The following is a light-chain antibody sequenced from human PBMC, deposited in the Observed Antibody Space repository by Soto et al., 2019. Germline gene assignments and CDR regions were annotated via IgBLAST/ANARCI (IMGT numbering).Light chain of an antibody. CDR1: RGIGNY. CDR3: QKYDDAPLS. CDR2: ATS. Sequence: DIQVTQSPSSRSASVGDTVTIIYRASRGIGNYFSWYQQKPGKAPNLLIYATSALQSGLSTRFSGSGSATDFTLTISSLQPGDVATYYCQKYDDAPLSFGGGTKVDIK. V-gene: IGKV1-27*01. J-gene: IGKJ4*01.